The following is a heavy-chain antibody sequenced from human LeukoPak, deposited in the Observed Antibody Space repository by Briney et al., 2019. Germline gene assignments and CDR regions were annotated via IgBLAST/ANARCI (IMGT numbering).Heavy chain of an antibody. CDR2: INPNSGGT. D-gene: IGHD6-19*01. Sequence: GASVKVSCKASGYTFSSSYMHWVRQAPGQGLEWIGWINPNSGGTNYAQKFQGRVTMTRDTSISTAYMELSRLRSDDTAVYYCARDNSGWDGEYYFDYWGQGTLVTVSS. CDR1: GYTFSSSY. V-gene: IGHV1-2*02. J-gene: IGHJ4*02. CDR3: ARDNSGWDGEYYFDY.